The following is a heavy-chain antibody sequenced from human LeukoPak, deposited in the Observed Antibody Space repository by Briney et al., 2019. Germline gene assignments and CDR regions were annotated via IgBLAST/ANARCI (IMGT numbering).Heavy chain of an antibody. CDR2: IYYTGRT. V-gene: IGHV4-31*03. Sequence: PSETLSLTSSFSCGSISSSAYQWSWFRQHPRKGLEWIGYIYYTGRTYYSPSLKSRVTISLDTSNNQFSLNLISLTAAATAVYYCETGEFRHRLQVVYWGQGTLVAVSS. CDR1: CGSISSSAYQ. D-gene: IGHD1-14*01. J-gene: IGHJ4*02. CDR3: ETGEFRHRLQVVY.